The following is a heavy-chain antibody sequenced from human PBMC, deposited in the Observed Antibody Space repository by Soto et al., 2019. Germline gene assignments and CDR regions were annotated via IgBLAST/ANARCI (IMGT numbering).Heavy chain of an antibody. Sequence: PSETLSLTCTVSCGYISSGGYYWSWIRQHPGKGLEWIGYIYYSGSTYYNPSLKSRVTISVDTSKNQFSLKLSSVTAADTAVYYCARERKGLLTYGDHSFDYWGQGTLVTVSS. V-gene: IGHV4-31*03. CDR3: ARERKGLLTYGDHSFDY. CDR2: IYYSGST. D-gene: IGHD4-17*01. J-gene: IGHJ4*02. CDR1: CGYISSGGYY.